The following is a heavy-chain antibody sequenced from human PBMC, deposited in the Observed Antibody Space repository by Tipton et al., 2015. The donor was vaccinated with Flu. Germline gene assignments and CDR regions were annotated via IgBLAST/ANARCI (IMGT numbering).Heavy chain of an antibody. V-gene: IGHV4-61*03. J-gene: IGHJ3*02. D-gene: IGHD3-10*01. CDR1: GASLRSSSYY. Sequence: TLSLTCTVSGASLRSSSYYWGWIRQPQGKGLEWIGYIYYSGNTNYNPSLKSRVTMSLDASKSHFSLKLSSVTAADTAMYYCSSYYIRAFDIWGQGTMVTVSS. CDR2: IYYSGNT. CDR3: SSYYIRAFDI.